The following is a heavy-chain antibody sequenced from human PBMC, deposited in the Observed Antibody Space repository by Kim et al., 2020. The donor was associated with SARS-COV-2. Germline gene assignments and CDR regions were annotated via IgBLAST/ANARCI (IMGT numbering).Heavy chain of an antibody. CDR3: ARYSTEGITMVRGVIIAGMDV. D-gene: IGHD3-10*01. V-gene: IGHV1-46*01. CDR2: INPSGGST. CDR1: GYTFTSYY. J-gene: IGHJ6*02. Sequence: ASVKVSCKASGYTFTSYYMHWVRQAPGQGLEWMGIINPSGGSTSYAQKFQGRVTMTRDTSTSTVYMELSSLRSEDTAVYYCARYSTEGITMVRGVIIAGMDVWGQGTTVTVSS.